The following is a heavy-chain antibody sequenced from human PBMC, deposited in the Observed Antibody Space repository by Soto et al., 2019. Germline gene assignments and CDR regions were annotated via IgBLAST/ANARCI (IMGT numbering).Heavy chain of an antibody. CDR2: TYYRSKWYN. Sequence: SQTLPLTCAISGDRVSSNSAAWNWIRQSPSRGLEWLGRTYYRSKWYNDYAVSVKSRITINPDTSKNQFSLQLNSVTPEDTAVYYCARDRPRLRFNYYYGMDVWGQGTTVTVS. V-gene: IGHV6-1*01. CDR1: GDRVSSNSAA. D-gene: IGHD3-3*01. J-gene: IGHJ6*02. CDR3: ARDRPRLRFNYYYGMDV.